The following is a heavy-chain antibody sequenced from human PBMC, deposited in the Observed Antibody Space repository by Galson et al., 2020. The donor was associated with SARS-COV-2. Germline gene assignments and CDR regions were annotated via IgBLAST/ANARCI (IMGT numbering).Heavy chain of an antibody. CDR3: AGADSGSYNGWFDP. Sequence: GGSLRLSCAASGFTVSSNHMNWVRQAPGKGLEWVSVIYSSDSTYYADSVKGRFTISRDNFENTLYLQMNSLRVEDTAVYYCAGADSGSYNGWFDPWGQGTLVTVS. V-gene: IGHV3-66*01. CDR1: GFTVSSNH. J-gene: IGHJ5*02. D-gene: IGHD1-26*01. CDR2: IYSSDST.